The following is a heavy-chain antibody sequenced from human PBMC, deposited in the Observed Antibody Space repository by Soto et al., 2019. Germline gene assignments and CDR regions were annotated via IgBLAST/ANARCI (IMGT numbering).Heavy chain of an antibody. J-gene: IGHJ4*02. CDR2: IYYTGNT. V-gene: IGHV4-30-4*01. CDR1: DGSISSGDYY. Sequence: SETLSLTCAVSDGSISSGDYYWSWIRQPPGKGLEWIGYIYYTGNTYYNPSLKSRVTISVDTSKNQFSLKLSSVTAADTAVYYCARLGITIPSSAYYFDYWGQGTLVTVSS. CDR3: ARLGITIPSSAYYFDY. D-gene: IGHD3-9*01.